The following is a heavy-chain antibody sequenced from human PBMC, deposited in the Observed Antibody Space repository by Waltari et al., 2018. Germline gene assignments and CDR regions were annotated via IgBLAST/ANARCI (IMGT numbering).Heavy chain of an antibody. J-gene: IGHJ3*01. Sequence: VPLPQSGAALLPPSETLSLTCAVYGGSFSSSYWSWIRLTPGQRLEWIGDILHSGSNTYSPATKSRTTIPVAPSNSQFSRKRRWVTAADTALYDLAGDLGLRRLSTGESWGQGTMVTVS. D-gene: IGHD4-17*01. V-gene: IGHV4-34*12. CDR3: AGDLGLRRLSTGES. CDR2: ILHSGSN. CDR1: GGSFSSSY.